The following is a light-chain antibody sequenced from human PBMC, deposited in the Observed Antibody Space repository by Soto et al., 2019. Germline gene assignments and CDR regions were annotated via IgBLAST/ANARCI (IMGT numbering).Light chain of an antibody. CDR3: SSYTSTSTYV. Sequence: QSALTQAPSVSVAPGQSVAISCTGTSSDVGTYNRVSWYQQPPGTAPRLVIYDVSNRPSGVPDRFSGSKSGNTASLTISGLQAEDEADYYCSSYTSTSTYVFGTGTKVTVL. V-gene: IGLV2-18*02. J-gene: IGLJ1*01. CDR2: DVS. CDR1: SSDVGTYNR.